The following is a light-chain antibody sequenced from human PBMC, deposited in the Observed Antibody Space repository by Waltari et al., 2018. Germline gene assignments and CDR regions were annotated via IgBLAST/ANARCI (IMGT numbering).Light chain of an antibody. Sequence: EIVLTQSPGTLSLSPGERATLSCRASQRISSSYLAWYQQKPGQAPRLLIYSASIRATGIPDRFRGSGSGTDFTLTISRLEPEDFAVYYCQQYVTSPTWTFGQGTKVEI. CDR1: QRISSSY. V-gene: IGKV3-20*01. J-gene: IGKJ1*01. CDR2: SAS. CDR3: QQYVTSPTWT.